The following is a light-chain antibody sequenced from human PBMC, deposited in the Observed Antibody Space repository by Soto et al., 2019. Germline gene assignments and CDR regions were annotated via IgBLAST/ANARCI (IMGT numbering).Light chain of an antibody. J-gene: IGKJ1*01. CDR1: QSVSSN. Sequence: EIVMTQSPATLSVSPGERSTLSCRASQSVSSNLAWYQQKPGQAPRLLIYSASTRATGIPARFSGSGSGTGFTLTISSLQSEDFAVYYCQQYNNLPRTFGQGTKVEIK. V-gene: IGKV3-15*01. CDR3: QQYNNLPRT. CDR2: SAS.